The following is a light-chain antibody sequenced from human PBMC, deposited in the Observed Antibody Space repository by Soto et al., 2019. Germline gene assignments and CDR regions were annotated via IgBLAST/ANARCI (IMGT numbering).Light chain of an antibody. V-gene: IGKV1-5*03. CDR1: QSISIW. Sequence: DIQMTQSPSTLSASVGDRVTITCRASQSISIWLAWYQQKPGKAPKILIYKASSLESGVPSRFSGSGSGTEFTRTISTLQPDDFATYYCQQDSTYTPRTFGQGTKVEIK. CDR2: KAS. J-gene: IGKJ1*01. CDR3: QQDSTYTPRT.